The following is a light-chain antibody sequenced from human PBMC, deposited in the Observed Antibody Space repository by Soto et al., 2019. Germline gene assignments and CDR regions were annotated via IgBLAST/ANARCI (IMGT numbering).Light chain of an antibody. CDR1: SANIGGDT. J-gene: IGLJ1*01. Sequence: QSVLTQPPSASGTPGQRVTFSCSGSSANIGGDTVKWYQQLPGTAPRLLIYTNNQRPSGVPQRFSGSKTGTSASLAIGGLQSEDGADYYCAAWDDSLGAYVFXTGTKVTVL. V-gene: IGLV1-44*01. CDR3: AAWDDSLGAYV. CDR2: TNN.